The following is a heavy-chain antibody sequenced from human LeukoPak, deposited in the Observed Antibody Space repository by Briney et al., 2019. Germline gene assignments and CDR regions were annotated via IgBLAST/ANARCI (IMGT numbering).Heavy chain of an antibody. CDR3: AREGVHCSGRSCLKAY. D-gene: IGHD2-15*01. CDR2: IKKDGSEK. CDR1: GFTLSTYR. Sequence: GGSLRLSCAASGFTLSTYRMSWVRQAPGKGLAWVANIKKDGSEKYYMDCVKVRFTISRDNAENSLYLQMNSLRAEDTAVYYCAREGVHCSGRSCLKAYWGQGTQVTVSS. V-gene: IGHV3-7*03. J-gene: IGHJ4*02.